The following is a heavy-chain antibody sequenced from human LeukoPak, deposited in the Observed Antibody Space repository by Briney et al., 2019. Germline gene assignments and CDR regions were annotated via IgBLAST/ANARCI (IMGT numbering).Heavy chain of an antibody. J-gene: IGHJ6*02. CDR3: AREEVVTRGMDV. D-gene: IGHD2-21*02. CDR1: GFTFGSYG. Sequence: PGRSLRLSCAASGFTFGSYGMHWVRQAPGKGLEWVAVIWYDGSNKYYADSVKGRFTISRDNSKNTLYLQMNSLRAEDTAVYYCAREEVVTRGMDVWGQGTTVTVSS. CDR2: IWYDGSNK. V-gene: IGHV3-33*01.